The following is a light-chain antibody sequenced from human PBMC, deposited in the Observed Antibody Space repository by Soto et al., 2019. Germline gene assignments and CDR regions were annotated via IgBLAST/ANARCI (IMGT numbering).Light chain of an antibody. CDR3: GTWDSNLDNGVV. Sequence: QSVLTQPPSVSAAPGQRVTIFCSRYSSTIGNNYVSWYQQLPGTAPILLIYDNYYRPSGIPDRFSGSKSGTSATLVSTGVQTGDEADYYCGTWDSNLDNGVVFGVGTKLTVL. CDR2: DNY. J-gene: IGLJ2*01. V-gene: IGLV1-51*01. CDR1: SSTIGNNY.